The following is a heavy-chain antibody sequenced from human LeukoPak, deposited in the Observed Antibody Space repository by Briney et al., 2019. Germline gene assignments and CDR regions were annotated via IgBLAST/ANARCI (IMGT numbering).Heavy chain of an antibody. D-gene: IGHD3-22*01. Sequence: ASVKVSCKASGGTFSSYAISWVRQAPGQGLEWMGGIIPIFGTANYAQKSQGRVTITADESTSTAYMELSSLRSEDTAVYYCAREGAVYYDSSGYFDYWGQGTLVTVSS. J-gene: IGHJ4*02. CDR2: IIPIFGTA. V-gene: IGHV1-69*13. CDR3: AREGAVYYDSSGYFDY. CDR1: GGTFSSYA.